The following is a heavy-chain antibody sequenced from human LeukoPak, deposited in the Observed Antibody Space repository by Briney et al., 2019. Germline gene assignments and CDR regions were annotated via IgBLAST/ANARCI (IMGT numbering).Heavy chain of an antibody. CDR2: IWYDGSNK. CDR3: ARDRVYYGSGSTFDY. Sequence: GGSLRLSCAASGFTFSSYGMHWVRQAPGKGLEWVAVIWYDGSNKYYADSVKGRFTSSRDNSKNTLYLQMNSLRAEDTAVYYCARDRVYYGSGSTFDYWGQGTLVTVSS. J-gene: IGHJ4*02. D-gene: IGHD3-10*01. CDR1: GFTFSSYG. V-gene: IGHV3-33*01.